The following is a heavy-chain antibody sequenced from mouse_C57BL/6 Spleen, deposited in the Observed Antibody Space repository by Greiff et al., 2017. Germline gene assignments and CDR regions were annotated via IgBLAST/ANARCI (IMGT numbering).Heavy chain of an antibody. CDR2: IYPGDGDT. J-gene: IGHJ1*03. V-gene: IGHV1-82*01. CDR3: APYYYGSSFYWYFDV. D-gene: IGHD1-1*01. Sequence: QVQLQQSGPELVKPGASVKISCKASGYAFSSSWMNWVKQRPGKGLEWIGRIYPGDGDTNYNGKFKGKATLTADKSSSTAYMQLSSLTSEDSAVYFCAPYYYGSSFYWYFDVWGTGTTVTVSS. CDR1: GYAFSSSW.